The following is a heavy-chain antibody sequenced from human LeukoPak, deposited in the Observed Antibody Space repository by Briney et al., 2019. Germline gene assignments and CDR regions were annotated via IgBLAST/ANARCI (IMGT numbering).Heavy chain of an antibody. J-gene: IGHJ6*02. CDR1: GFTFSSYA. V-gene: IGHV3-23*01. CDR3: ARQITSPYYYYGMDV. Sequence: GGSLRLSCAASGFTFSSYAMSWVRQAPGKGLEWVSAISGSGGSTYYGDSVKGRFTISRDNSKNTLYLQMNSLRAEDTAVYYCARQITSPYYYYGMDVWGQGTTVTVSS. CDR2: ISGSGGST. D-gene: IGHD3-10*01.